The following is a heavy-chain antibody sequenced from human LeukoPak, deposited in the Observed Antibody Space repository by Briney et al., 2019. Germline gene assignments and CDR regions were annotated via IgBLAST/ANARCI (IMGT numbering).Heavy chain of an antibody. Sequence: SETLSLTCAVSGYSISSGYYWGWIRQPPGKGLEWIGSIYHSGSTYYNPSLKSRVTISVDTSKNQFPLKLSSVTAADTAVYYCARGRLGYCSSTSCYVVSPWDYWGQGILVTVSS. J-gene: IGHJ4*02. CDR3: ARGRLGYCSSTSCYVVSPWDY. CDR2: IYHSGST. D-gene: IGHD2-2*01. V-gene: IGHV4-38-2*01. CDR1: GYSISSGYY.